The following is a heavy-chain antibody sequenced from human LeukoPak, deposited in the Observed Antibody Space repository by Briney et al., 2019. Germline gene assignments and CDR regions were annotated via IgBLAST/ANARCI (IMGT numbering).Heavy chain of an antibody. CDR1: GFTFSDYA. CDR2: ISGGGYST. D-gene: IGHD3-3*01. CDR3: AKDSAPTTIFGVIIAQDAFDV. J-gene: IGHJ3*01. V-gene: IGHV3-23*01. Sequence: GGSLRLSCAASGFTFSDYAMNWVRQAPGKGLEWVSGISGGGYSTYYADAVEGRFTISRDNSKNTFYLQLNSLRVEDTAVYYCAKDSAPTTIFGVIIAQDAFDVWGRGAMVTVSS.